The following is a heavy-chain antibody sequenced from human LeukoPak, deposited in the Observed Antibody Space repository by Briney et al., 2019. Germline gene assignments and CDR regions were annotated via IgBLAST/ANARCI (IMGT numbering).Heavy chain of an antibody. Sequence: GGSLRLSCAASGFTFANTWMHWVRQAPGKGLEWVSAISGSGGSTYYADSVKGRFTISRDNSKNTLYLQMNSLRAEDTAVYYCAKGVVVIIDAFDIWGQGTMVTVSS. D-gene: IGHD2-15*01. V-gene: IGHV3-23*01. CDR3: AKGVVVIIDAFDI. CDR1: GFTFANTW. J-gene: IGHJ3*02. CDR2: ISGSGGST.